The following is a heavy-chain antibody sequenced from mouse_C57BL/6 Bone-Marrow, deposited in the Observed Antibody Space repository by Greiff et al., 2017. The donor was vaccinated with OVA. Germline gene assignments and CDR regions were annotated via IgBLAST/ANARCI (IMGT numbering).Heavy chain of an antibody. CDR1: GFTFSDYY. V-gene: IGHV5-12*01. Sequence: EVQRVESGGGLVQPGGSLKLSCAASGFTFSDYYMYWVRQTPEKRLELVAYISNGGGSTYYPDTVKGRFTISRDNAKNTLYLQMSRLQSEDTAMYYCARGAKESFYGSSGDYAMDYWGQGTSVTVSS. J-gene: IGHJ4*01. D-gene: IGHD1-1*01. CDR2: ISNGGGST. CDR3: ARGAKESFYGSSGDYAMDY.